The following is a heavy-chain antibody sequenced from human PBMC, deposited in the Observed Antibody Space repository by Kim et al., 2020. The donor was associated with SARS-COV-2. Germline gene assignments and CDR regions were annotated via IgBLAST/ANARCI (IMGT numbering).Heavy chain of an antibody. V-gene: IGHV4-4*02. J-gene: IGHJ3*02. CDR3: ATSSGRAFDI. D-gene: IGHD3-22*01. CDR2: ST. Sequence: STNYNPSLKSRVTIAVDKSKNQCSLKLSSVTAADTAVYYCATSSGRAFDIWGQGTMVTVSS.